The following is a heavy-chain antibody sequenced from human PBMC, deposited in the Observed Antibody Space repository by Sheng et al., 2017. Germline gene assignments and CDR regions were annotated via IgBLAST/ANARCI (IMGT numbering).Heavy chain of an antibody. Sequence: EVQLVESGGGLVKPGESLRLSCAVSGFTFSAYTMNWVRQAPGKGLEWVSSISSSSSYIYYADSVKGRFTISRDNAKNSLYLQMNSLRAEDTAVYYCAREGYSSGWYVDYWGQGTLVTVSS. V-gene: IGHV3-21*01. D-gene: IGHD6-19*01. CDR1: GFTFSAYT. CDR2: ISSSSSYI. J-gene: IGHJ4*02. CDR3: AREGYSSGWYVDY.